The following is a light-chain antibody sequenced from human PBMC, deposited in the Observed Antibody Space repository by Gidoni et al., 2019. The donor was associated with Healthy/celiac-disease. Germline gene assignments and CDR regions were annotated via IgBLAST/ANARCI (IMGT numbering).Light chain of an antibody. V-gene: IGKV3-11*01. J-gene: IGKJ4*01. CDR2: DAS. CDR3: QQRSNWPPT. Sequence: EIVLTTSPDTLSLSPGERATLSCRASQSVISYLAWYQQKPGQAPRLLIYDASNSATGIPARFSGSGSGTDFTLTISSLQPEDFAVYYCQQRSNWPPTFGGGTKVEIK. CDR1: QSVISY.